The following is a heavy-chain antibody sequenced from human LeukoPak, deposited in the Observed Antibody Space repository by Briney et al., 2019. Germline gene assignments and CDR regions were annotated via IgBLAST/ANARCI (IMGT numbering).Heavy chain of an antibody. CDR1: GGSISSGGYY. CDR2: IYHSGST. J-gene: IGHJ5*02. V-gene: IGHV4-30-2*01. Sequence: SQTLSLTCTVSGGSISSGGYYWSWIRQPPGKGLEWIGYIYHSGSTYYNPSLKSRVTISVVRSKNQFSLKLSSVTPADTAVYYYARRIAVAAPFDPWGQGTLVTVSS. D-gene: IGHD6-19*01. CDR3: ARRIAVAAPFDP.